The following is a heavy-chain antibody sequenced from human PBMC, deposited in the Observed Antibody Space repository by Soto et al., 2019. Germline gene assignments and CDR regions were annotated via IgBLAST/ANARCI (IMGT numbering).Heavy chain of an antibody. CDR3: ARTKQQLVNWFDP. D-gene: IGHD6-13*01. V-gene: IGHV3-21*01. Sequence: GGSLRLSCAASGFTFSSYSMNWVRQAPGKGLEWVSSISSSSSYIYYADSVKGRFTISRDNAKNSLYLQMNSLRAEDTAVYYCARTKQQLVNWFDPWGQGTLVTVSS. CDR2: ISSSSSYI. CDR1: GFTFSSYS. J-gene: IGHJ5*02.